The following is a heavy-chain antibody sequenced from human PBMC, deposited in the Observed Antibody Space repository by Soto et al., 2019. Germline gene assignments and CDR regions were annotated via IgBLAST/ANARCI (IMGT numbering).Heavy chain of an antibody. J-gene: IGHJ5*02. CDR2: INHSGNT. CDR1: GASLSDNY. D-gene: IGHD2-2*01. V-gene: IGHV4-34*01. Sequence: SETLSLTCAVYGASLSDNYCNWLRQPPGKGLEWIGEINHSGNTNYNPSLRSRVTISIDTSKNQLSLNLRSVSAADTAVYYCARGRVVVPAAVMFNCLDPWGQGALVTVSS. CDR3: ARGRVVVPAAVMFNCLDP.